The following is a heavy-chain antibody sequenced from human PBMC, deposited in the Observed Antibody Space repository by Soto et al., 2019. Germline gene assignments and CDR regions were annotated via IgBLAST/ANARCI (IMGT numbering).Heavy chain of an antibody. J-gene: IGHJ4*02. CDR2: INAGNGNT. CDR1: GYTFTSYA. Sequence: VASVKVSCKASGYTFTSYAMHWVRQAPGQRLEWMGWINAGNGNTKYSQKFQGRVTITRDTSASTAYMELSSLRSEDTAVYYCARDVTDDFWSGPGGYWGQGTLVTVSS. V-gene: IGHV1-3*01. CDR3: ARDVTDDFWSGPGGY. D-gene: IGHD3-3*01.